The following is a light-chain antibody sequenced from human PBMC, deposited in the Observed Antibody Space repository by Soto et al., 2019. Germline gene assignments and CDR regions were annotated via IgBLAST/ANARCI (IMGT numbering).Light chain of an antibody. CDR1: QIFPSSY. Sequence: EIVLTQSPGTLSLSPGERATLSCRASQIFPSSYLAWYQQTPGQAPRLLIYGASSRATGIPDRFSGSGSGTDFILTISRLEPEDFAVYYCQHYDSSPTFGGGTKVAIK. CDR3: QHYDSSPT. CDR2: GAS. V-gene: IGKV3-20*01. J-gene: IGKJ4*01.